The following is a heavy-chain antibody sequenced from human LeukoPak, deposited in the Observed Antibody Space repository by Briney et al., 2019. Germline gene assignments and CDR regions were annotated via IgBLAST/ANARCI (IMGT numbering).Heavy chain of an antibody. V-gene: IGHV5-51*01. D-gene: IGHD6-25*01. Sequence: GESLKISCKGSGYGFTSYWIGWVRQMPGKGLEWMGIIYPGDSDTRYSPSFQGQVTISADKSISTAYLQWSSLKASDTAMYCCARFVSAARSQNFDYWSQGTLVTVSS. CDR3: ARFVSAARSQNFDY. J-gene: IGHJ4*02. CDR2: IYPGDSDT. CDR1: GYGFTSYW.